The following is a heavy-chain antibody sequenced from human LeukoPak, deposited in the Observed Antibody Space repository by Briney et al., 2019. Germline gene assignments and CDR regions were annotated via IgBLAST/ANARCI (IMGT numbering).Heavy chain of an antibody. CDR2: MNPNSGNT. CDR3: AKENCSSTSCYTGGYDAFDI. CDR1: GYTFTSYD. Sequence: ASVKVSCKASGYTFTSYDINWVRQATGQGLEWMGWMNPNSGNTGYAQKFQGRVTMTRNTSISTAYMELSSLRSEDTAVYYCAKENCSSTSCYTGGYDAFDIWGQGTMVTVSS. D-gene: IGHD2-2*02. J-gene: IGHJ3*02. V-gene: IGHV1-8*01.